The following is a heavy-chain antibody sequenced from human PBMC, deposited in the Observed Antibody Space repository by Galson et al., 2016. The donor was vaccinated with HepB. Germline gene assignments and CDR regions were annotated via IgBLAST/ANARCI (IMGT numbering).Heavy chain of an antibody. CDR3: ARVVTESTFWFDP. CDR1: GYTFTSRV. CDR2: INGGNGNT. D-gene: IGHD2/OR15-2a*01. Sequence: SVKVSCKASGYTFTSRVVHWARQAPGQRLEWMGWINGGNGNTDYSQKFQGRVTFTRDTSASTAYMELSSLTSQDTAVYYCARVVTESTFWFDPWGQGTLVTVSS. V-gene: IGHV1-3*01. J-gene: IGHJ5*02.